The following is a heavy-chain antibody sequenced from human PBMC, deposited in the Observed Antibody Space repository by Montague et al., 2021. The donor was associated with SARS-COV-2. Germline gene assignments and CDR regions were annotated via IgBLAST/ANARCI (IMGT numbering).Heavy chain of an antibody. CDR3: ARGVPLGYDFWSGYPEIGDFDY. Sequence: SETLSLTCTVSGGSISSSSYYWGWIRQPPGKGLEWIGSIYYSGRTYYNPSLKSRVTISVDTSKNQFSLKLSSVTAADTAVYYCARGVPLGYDFWSGYPEIGDFDYWGQGTLVTVSS. CDR2: IYYSGRT. CDR1: GGSISSSSYY. D-gene: IGHD3-3*01. V-gene: IGHV4-39*01. J-gene: IGHJ4*02.